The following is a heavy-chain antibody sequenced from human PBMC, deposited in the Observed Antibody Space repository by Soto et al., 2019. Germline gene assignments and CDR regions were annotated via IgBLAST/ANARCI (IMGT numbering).Heavy chain of an antibody. CDR1: GGSIYTYY. Sequence: PSETLSLTCNVSGGSIYTYYWNWIRQSPGKGLEWIGYISDGGSTNYNPSLKGRGTISVDTSKNQFSLKLSSVTAADTAVYYCATDYEGYFDYWGQGTLVTVSS. CDR2: ISDGGST. V-gene: IGHV4-59*01. CDR3: ATDYEGYFDY. D-gene: IGHD3-3*01. J-gene: IGHJ4*02.